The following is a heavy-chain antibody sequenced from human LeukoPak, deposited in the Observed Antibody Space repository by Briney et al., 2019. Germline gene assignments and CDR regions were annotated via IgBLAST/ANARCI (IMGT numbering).Heavy chain of an antibody. CDR2: INHSGST. CDR3: ARGGRVVVAATRRGSVDY. CDR1: GGSFSGYY. J-gene: IGHJ4*02. Sequence: SETLSLTCAVYGGSFSGYYLSWIRQPPGKGLEWIWEINHSGSTNYNPSLKSRVTISVDTYKNQFSLKLSSVTAADTAVYYCARGGRVVVAATRRGSVDYWGQGTLVTVSS. V-gene: IGHV4-34*01. D-gene: IGHD2-15*01.